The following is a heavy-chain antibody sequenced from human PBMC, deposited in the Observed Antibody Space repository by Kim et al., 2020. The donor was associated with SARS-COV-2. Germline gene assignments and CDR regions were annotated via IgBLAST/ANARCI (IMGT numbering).Heavy chain of an antibody. D-gene: IGHD3-3*01. CDR3: ARALYYDFWSGYLPVAFDI. CDR1: GGSFSGYY. J-gene: IGHJ3*02. CDR2: INHSGST. Sequence: SETLSLTCAVYGGSFSGYYWSWIRQPPGKGLEWMGEINHSGSTNYNPSLKSRVTISVDTSKNQFSLKLSSVTAADTAVYYCARALYYDFWSGYLPVAFDIWGQGTMVTVSS. V-gene: IGHV4-34*01.